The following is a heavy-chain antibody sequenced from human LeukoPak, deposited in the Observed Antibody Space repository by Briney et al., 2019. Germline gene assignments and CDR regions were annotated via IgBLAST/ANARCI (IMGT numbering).Heavy chain of an antibody. V-gene: IGHV4-59*01. CDR1: GDSISSYY. J-gene: IGHJ6*03. CDR3: ARLKSLGDSSSNYYYMDV. Sequence: SETLSLTCTVSGDSISSYYWSWIRQPPGKGLEWIGYIYFSGSTNYNPSLKSRVTISVDTSKNQFPLKLSSVTAADTAVYYCARLKSLGDSSSNYYYMDVWGKGTTVTVSS. D-gene: IGHD6-13*01. CDR2: IYFSGST.